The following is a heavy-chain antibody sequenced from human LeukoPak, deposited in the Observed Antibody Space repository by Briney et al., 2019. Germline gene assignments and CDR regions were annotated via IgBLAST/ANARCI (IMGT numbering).Heavy chain of an antibody. Sequence: SETLSLTCTVSGGSISSSSYYWGWIRQPPGKGLEWIGSIYYSGSTYYNPSLKSRVTISVDTSKNQFSLKLSSVTAADTAVYYCARNYKNPYSSSWSLDYWGQGTLVTVSS. D-gene: IGHD6-13*01. CDR3: ARNYKNPYSSSWSLDY. CDR1: GGSISSSSYY. CDR2: IYYSGST. V-gene: IGHV4-39*07. J-gene: IGHJ4*02.